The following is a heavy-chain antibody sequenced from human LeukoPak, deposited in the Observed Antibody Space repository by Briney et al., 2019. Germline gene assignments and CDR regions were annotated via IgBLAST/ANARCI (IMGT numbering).Heavy chain of an antibody. D-gene: IGHD3-22*01. CDR2: IKQDGSEK. V-gene: IGHV3-7*01. Sequence: GGSLRLSCAASGFTFSSYWMHWVRQAPGKGLEWVANIKQDGSEKYYVDSVKGRFTISRDNAKNSLYLQMNSLRADDTAVYSCVRDGDTSGYTNWGQGTLVTVSS. CDR3: VRDGDTSGYTN. CDR1: GFTFSSYW. J-gene: IGHJ4*02.